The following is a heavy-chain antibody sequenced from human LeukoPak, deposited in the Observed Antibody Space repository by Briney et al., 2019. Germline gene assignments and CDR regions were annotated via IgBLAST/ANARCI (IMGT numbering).Heavy chain of an antibody. J-gene: IGHJ3*02. CDR2: IYYSGST. D-gene: IGHD4-17*01. CDR3: ARPDDYGDYDAFDI. CDR1: GGSISSSSYY. Sequence: SETLSLTCTVSGGSISSSSYYWGWIRRPPGKGLEWIGSIYYSGSTYYNPFLKSRVTISVDTSKNQFSLKLSSVTAADTAVYYCARPDDYGDYDAFDIWGQGTMVTVSS. V-gene: IGHV4-39*01.